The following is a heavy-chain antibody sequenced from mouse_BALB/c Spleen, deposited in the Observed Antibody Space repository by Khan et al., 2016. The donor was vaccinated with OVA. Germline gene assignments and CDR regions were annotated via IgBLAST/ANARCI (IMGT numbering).Heavy chain of an antibody. CDR2: ISSGDST. J-gene: IGHJ3*01. Sequence: EVQLVESGGGLVKPGGSLKLSCAASGFTFSNYAMSWVRQSPEKRLEWVASISSGDSTYYPDSVKGRFTISRDNARTILYLKMSSLRAGDTAMYYCARDYWFAYWGQGTLVTVSA. CDR1: GFTFSNYA. CDR3: ARDYWFAY. V-gene: IGHV5-6-5*01.